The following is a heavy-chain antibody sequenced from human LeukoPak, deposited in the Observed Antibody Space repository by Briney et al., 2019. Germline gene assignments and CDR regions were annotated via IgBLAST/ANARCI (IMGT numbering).Heavy chain of an antibody. D-gene: IGHD3-3*01. Sequence: GGSLRLSCAASGFTVNSNYMSWVRQAPGRGLQWVSAISGSGGSTYYADSVKGRFTISRDNSKNTLYLQMNSLRAEDTAVYYCAKGYRGVRFLEWLSVYFDYWGQGTLVTVSS. CDR3: AKGYRGVRFLEWLSVYFDY. CDR1: GFTVNSNY. CDR2: ISGSGGST. J-gene: IGHJ4*02. V-gene: IGHV3-23*01.